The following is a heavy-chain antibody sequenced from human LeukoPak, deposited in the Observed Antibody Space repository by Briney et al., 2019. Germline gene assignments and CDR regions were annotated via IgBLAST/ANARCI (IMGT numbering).Heavy chain of an antibody. CDR2: IYSGGST. V-gene: IGHV3-53*01. J-gene: IGHJ6*02. Sequence: PGGSLRLSCAASGFTFSSYGMNWVRQAPGKGLEWVSVIYSGGSTYYADSVKGRFTISRDNSKNTLYLQMNSLRAEDTAVYYCARGLVGAPYYYGMDVWGQGTTVTVSS. D-gene: IGHD1-26*01. CDR1: GFTFSSYG. CDR3: ARGLVGAPYYYGMDV.